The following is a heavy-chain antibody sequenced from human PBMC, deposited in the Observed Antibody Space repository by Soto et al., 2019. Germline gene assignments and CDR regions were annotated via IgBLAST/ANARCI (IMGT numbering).Heavy chain of an antibody. D-gene: IGHD6-6*01. V-gene: IGHV3-33*01. CDR1: GFVFSNYG. J-gene: IGHJ4*02. CDR3: VTSPIAARQNY. CDR2: IWDDGSNK. Sequence: PRGSLRLSCAASGFVFSNYGMHWVRQAPGKGLEWVAVIWDDGSNKYYADSVKGRFTISRENSKNTLYLQMKSLRAEDTAVYYCVTSPIAARQNYWGQGTLVIVSS.